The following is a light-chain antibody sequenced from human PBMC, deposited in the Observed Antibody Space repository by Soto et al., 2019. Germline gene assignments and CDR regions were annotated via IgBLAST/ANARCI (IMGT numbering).Light chain of an antibody. Sequence: QPVLTQSPSASASLGASVKLTCTLSSGHSSYAIAWHQQQPEKGPRYLMKFNSDGSHSKGDGIPDRFSGSSSGAERYLTISSLQSEDEADYYCQTWGTGIRIFGGGTKLNVL. CDR1: SGHSSYA. CDR3: QTWGTGIRI. J-gene: IGLJ2*01. CDR2: FNSDGSH. V-gene: IGLV4-69*01.